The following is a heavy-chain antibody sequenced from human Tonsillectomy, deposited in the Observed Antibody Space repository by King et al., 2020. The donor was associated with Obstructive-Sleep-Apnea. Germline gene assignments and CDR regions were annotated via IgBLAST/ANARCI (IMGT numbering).Heavy chain of an antibody. D-gene: IGHD4-17*01. J-gene: IGHJ3*02. CDR2: ISYVGSNK. Sequence: VQLVESGGGVVQPGRSLRLSCAASGFTFSSYAMHWVRQAPGKGLEWVAVISYVGSNKYYADSVKGRFTISRDNSKNTLYLQMNSLRAEDTAVYYCARGATTVTTDAFDIWGQGTMVTVSS. CDR3: ARGATTVTTDAFDI. V-gene: IGHV3-30*04. CDR1: GFTFSSYA.